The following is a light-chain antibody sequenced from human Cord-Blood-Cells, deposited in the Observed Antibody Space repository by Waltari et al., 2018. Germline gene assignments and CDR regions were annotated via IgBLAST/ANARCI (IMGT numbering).Light chain of an antibody. CDR2: GAS. CDR1: QRVSSSY. Sequence: EIVLTQSPGTLSLSPGERATLSCRASQRVSSSYLAWYQQKPGQAPRLLIYGASSRATGIPDRFSGSGSGTDFTLTISRLEPEDFAVYYCQQYGSSPFTFAPGTKVDIK. V-gene: IGKV3-20*01. J-gene: IGKJ3*01. CDR3: QQYGSSPFT.